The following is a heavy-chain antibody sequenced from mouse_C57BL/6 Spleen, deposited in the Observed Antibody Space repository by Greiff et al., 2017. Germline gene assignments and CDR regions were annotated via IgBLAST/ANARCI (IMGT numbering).Heavy chain of an antibody. CDR2: INPSNGGT. Sequence: QVHVKQSGTELVKPGASVKLSCKASGYTFTSYWMHWVKQRPGQGLEWIGNINPSNGGTNYNEKFKSKATLTVDKSSSTAYMQLSSLTSEDSAVYYCARSGIYYDYLGAYWGQGTLVTVSA. CDR3: ARSGIYYDYLGAY. D-gene: IGHD2-4*01. J-gene: IGHJ3*01. CDR1: GYTFTSYW. V-gene: IGHV1-53*01.